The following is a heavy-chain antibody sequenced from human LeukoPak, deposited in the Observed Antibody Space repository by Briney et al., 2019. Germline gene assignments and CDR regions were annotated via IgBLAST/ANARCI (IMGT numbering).Heavy chain of an antibody. CDR1: EGSIRRYH. CDR3: ARGRWEWFGESSYAMDV. V-gene: IGHV4-59*13. D-gene: IGHD3-10*01. J-gene: IGHJ6*04. CDR2: IYYGGTP. Sequence: PSETLSLTRAVSEGSIRRYHSSCIPHPPARGLEWIGSIYYGGTPKYNPSLASRVTISVDTSKNRFSLELTSVTAADTAVYFCARGRWEWFGESSYAMDVWGKGTTVTVSS.